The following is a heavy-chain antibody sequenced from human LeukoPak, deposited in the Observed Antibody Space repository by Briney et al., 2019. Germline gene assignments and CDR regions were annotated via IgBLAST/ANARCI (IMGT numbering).Heavy chain of an antibody. J-gene: IGHJ4*02. CDR1: RFTLISYA. CDR3: AKDGPGGWILQVMYYFDY. CDR2: LFGNGGIT. Sequence: GGGLRHSRAASRFTLISYAMSCVRQAPGKGVGRGSALFGNGGITYYAGSVKGRFTISRDNSKNTLYLQMNSLRAEDTAVYYCAKDGPGGWILQVMYYFDYWGQGTLVTVSS. V-gene: IGHV3-23*01. D-gene: IGHD3-16*01.